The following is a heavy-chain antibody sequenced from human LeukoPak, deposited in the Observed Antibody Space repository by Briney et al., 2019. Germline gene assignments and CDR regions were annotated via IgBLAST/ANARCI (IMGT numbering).Heavy chain of an antibody. Sequence: PGGSLRLSCAASGFTFSSYGMHWVRQAPGKGLERVALIWYDGSNKYYADSVKGRFTISRDNSKNTLYLQMNSLRAEDTAVYYCARDLTLVSFDYWGQGTLVTVSS. D-gene: IGHD3-9*01. CDR2: IWYDGSNK. J-gene: IGHJ4*02. CDR1: GFTFSSYG. CDR3: ARDLTLVSFDY. V-gene: IGHV3-33*01.